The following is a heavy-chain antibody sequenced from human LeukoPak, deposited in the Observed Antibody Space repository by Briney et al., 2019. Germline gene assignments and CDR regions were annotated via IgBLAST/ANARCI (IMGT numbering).Heavy chain of an antibody. CDR2: ICYSGST. Sequence: PSETLSLNCTVSGGSISSSSYYWGWIRQPPGKGLEWIGSICYSGSTYYNPSLKSRVTISVDTSKNQFSLKLSSVTAADTAVYYCARQVQDYYDSSGSPYYFDYWGQGTLVTVSS. J-gene: IGHJ4*02. CDR1: GGSISSSSYY. D-gene: IGHD3-22*01. V-gene: IGHV4-39*01. CDR3: ARQVQDYYDSSGSPYYFDY.